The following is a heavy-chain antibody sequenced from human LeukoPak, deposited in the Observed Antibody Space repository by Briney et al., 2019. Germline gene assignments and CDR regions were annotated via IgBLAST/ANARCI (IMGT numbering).Heavy chain of an antibody. V-gene: IGHV1-18*01. CDR3: ARARKVLRYFDWPQDWFDP. J-gene: IGHJ5*02. CDR2: ISAYNGNT. CDR1: GYTFTSYG. D-gene: IGHD3-9*01. Sequence: ASVKVSCKASGYTFTSYGISWVRQAPGQGLEWMGWISAYNGNTNYAQKFQGRVTMTRNTSISTAYMELSSLRSEDTAVYYCARARKVLRYFDWPQDWFDPWGQGTLVTVSS.